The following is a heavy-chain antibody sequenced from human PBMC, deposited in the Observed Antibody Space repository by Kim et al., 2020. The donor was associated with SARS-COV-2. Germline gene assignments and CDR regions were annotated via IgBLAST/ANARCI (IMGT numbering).Heavy chain of an antibody. Sequence: YYTPSLKGRVTISVATAKKQFSLRLSSVTAADAAVYYCARHLRNWYFDLWGRGTLVTVSS. CDR3: ARHLRNWYFDL. V-gene: IGHV4-39*01. J-gene: IGHJ2*01.